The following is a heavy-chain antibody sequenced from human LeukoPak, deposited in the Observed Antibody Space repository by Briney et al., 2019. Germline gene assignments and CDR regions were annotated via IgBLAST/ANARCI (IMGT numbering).Heavy chain of an antibody. CDR2: IYYSGST. CDR1: GGSISSYY. CDR3: ARGESQQLGYYYYYYMDV. J-gene: IGHJ6*03. Sequence: PSETLSLTCTVSGGSISSYYWSWIRQPPGKGLEWIGYIYYSGSTNYNPSLKSRVTISVDTSKNQFSLKLSSVTAADTAVCYCARGESQQLGYYYYYYMDVWGKGTTVTVSS. V-gene: IGHV4-59*01. D-gene: IGHD6-13*01.